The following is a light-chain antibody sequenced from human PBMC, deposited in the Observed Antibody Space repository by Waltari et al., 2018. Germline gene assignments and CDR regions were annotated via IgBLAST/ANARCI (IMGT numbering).Light chain of an antibody. CDR2: KAS. CDR3: ATWDDSLNGWV. J-gene: IGLJ3*02. Sequence: QSVLTQPPSASGAPGQEVSISCSGGSTTITNYVFWYQQFPGTAPKLIGCKASERPSGVPDRFSASKSGTSASRAISGLRSDDEADYYCATWDDSLNGWVFGGGTKLTVL. V-gene: IGLV1-47*01. CDR1: STTITNY.